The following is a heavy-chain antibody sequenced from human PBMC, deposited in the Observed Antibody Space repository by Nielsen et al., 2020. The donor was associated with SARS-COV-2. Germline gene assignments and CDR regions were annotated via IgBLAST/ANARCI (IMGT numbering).Heavy chain of an antibody. CDR3: ARVSTGITMIVVAQGYFDL. D-gene: IGHD3-22*01. CDR2: IYYSGST. CDR1: GGSISSYY. Sequence: SETLSLTCTVSGGSISSYYWSWIRQPPGKGLEWIGYIYYSGSTNYNPSLKSRVTISVDTSKNQFSLKLSSVTAADTAVYYCARVSTGITMIVVAQGYFDLWGRGTLVTVSS. J-gene: IGHJ2*01. V-gene: IGHV4-59*01.